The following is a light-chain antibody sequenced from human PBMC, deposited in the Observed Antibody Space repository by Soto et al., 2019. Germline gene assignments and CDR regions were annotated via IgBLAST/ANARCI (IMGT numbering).Light chain of an antibody. CDR1: SHDIGNYNL. Sequence: QSALTQPASVSGSPGQSITISCTGTSHDIGNYNLVSWYQQHSGSAPKLILYEVSRRPSGVPTRFTGSKSGNTASLTISGLQPEDEADYYCTSYSSSDIFYVFGTGTKVTVL. J-gene: IGLJ1*01. V-gene: IGLV2-23*02. CDR3: TSYSSSDIFYV. CDR2: EVS.